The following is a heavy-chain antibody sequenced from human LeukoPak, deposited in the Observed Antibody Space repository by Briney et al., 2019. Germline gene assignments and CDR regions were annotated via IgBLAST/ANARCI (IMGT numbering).Heavy chain of an antibody. CDR2: TYYKSKWYN. CDR1: GDSVSSNSVA. CDR3: ARERRDGYNFDY. J-gene: IGHJ4*02. V-gene: IGHV6-1*01. D-gene: IGHD5-24*01. Sequence: SQTLSLTCAISGDSVSSNSVAWYWIRQSPSRGLEWLGRTYYKSKWYNGYAVSVKSRITINPDTSKNQFALQLNSVTPEDTAVYYCARERRDGYNFDYWGQGTLVTVSS.